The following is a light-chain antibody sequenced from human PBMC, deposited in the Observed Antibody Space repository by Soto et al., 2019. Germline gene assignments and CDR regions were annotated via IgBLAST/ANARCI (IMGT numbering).Light chain of an antibody. CDR1: QSFSRR. V-gene: IGKV3-20*01. CDR3: QQYGSSPWT. Sequence: EIVLTQSPGTLSLSPGGRATLSCRASQSFSRRLAWYQHRPGQSPRLLISGASMRASGVPDRFSGSGSGTDFTLTISRLEPEDFAVYYCQQYGSSPWTFGQGTKVDIK. CDR2: GAS. J-gene: IGKJ1*01.